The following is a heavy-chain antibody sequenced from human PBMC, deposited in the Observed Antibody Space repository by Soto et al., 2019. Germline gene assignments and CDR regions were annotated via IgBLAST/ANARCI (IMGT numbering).Heavy chain of an antibody. D-gene: IGHD6-13*01. J-gene: IGHJ3*02. V-gene: IGHV1-8*01. Sequence: ASVKASCKASGHTFTSYDINWVRQATGQGLEWMGWMNPNSGNTGYAQKFQGRVTMTRNTSIRTAYMELSSLRSEDTAAYFCASARAADGTVDAFDIRRQRTMVTVS. CDR1: GHTFTSYD. CDR2: MNPNSGNT. CDR3: ASARAADGTVDAFDI.